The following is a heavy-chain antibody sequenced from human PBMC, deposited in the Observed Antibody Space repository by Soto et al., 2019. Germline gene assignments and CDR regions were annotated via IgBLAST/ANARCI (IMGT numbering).Heavy chain of an antibody. D-gene: IGHD3-3*01. CDR2: ISAYNGNT. CDR3: ARGGEGRFLEWLSSYYYGMDV. Sequence: ASVKVSCKASGYTFTSYGISWVRQAPGQGLEWMGWISAYNGNTNYAQKLQGRVTMTTDTSTSTAYMELRSLRSDDTAVYYCARGGEGRFLEWLSSYYYGMDVWGQGTTVTVSS. J-gene: IGHJ6*02. CDR1: GYTFTSYG. V-gene: IGHV1-18*01.